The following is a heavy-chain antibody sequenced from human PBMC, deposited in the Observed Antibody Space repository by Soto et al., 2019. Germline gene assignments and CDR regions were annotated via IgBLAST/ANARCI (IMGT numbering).Heavy chain of an antibody. Sequence: TSETLSLTCTVSGGSISSGDYYWSWIRQPPGKGLEWIGYIYYSGSTYYNPSLKSRVTISVDTSKNQFSLKLNSVTAADTAVYFCARATYYSDTGGSPPLDYWGQGTLVTVSS. D-gene: IGHD3-22*01. CDR2: IYYSGST. J-gene: IGHJ4*02. CDR3: ARATYYSDTGGSPPLDY. CDR1: GGSISSGDYY. V-gene: IGHV4-30-4*01.